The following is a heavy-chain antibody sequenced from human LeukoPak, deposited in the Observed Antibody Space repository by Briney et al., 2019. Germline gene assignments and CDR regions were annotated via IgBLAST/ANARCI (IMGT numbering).Heavy chain of an antibody. Sequence: SETLSLTCTVSGGSISSYYWSWIRQPPGKGPEWIGCIYYSGSTNYNPSLKSRVTISVDTSKNQFSLKLSSVTAADTAVYYCARAHYYDSSGYFVRHWFDPWGQGTLVTVSS. V-gene: IGHV4-59*01. CDR3: ARAHYYDSSGYFVRHWFDP. CDR2: IYYSGST. J-gene: IGHJ5*02. D-gene: IGHD3-22*01. CDR1: GGSISSYY.